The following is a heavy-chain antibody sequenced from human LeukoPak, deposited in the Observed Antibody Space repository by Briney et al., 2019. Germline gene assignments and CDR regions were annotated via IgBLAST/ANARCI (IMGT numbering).Heavy chain of an antibody. V-gene: IGHV3-74*01. J-gene: IGHJ4*02. CDR3: VRVACSSMTSCATVDY. Sequence: GGSLRLSCAASGFTFSSYWMHWVRQAPGKGLVWVSRINSDGSSTSYADSVKGRFIISRDNAKNTLSLQMNSLRAEDTAVFYCVRVACSSMTSCATVDYWGQGTLVIVSS. CDR2: INSDGSST. D-gene: IGHD2-2*01. CDR1: GFTFSSYW.